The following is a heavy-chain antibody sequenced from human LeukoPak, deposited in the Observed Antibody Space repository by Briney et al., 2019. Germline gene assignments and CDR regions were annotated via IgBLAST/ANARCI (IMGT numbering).Heavy chain of an antibody. V-gene: IGHV4-39*01. CDR1: GGSISSRSYY. D-gene: IGHD3-10*01. CDR2: IYYSGNT. J-gene: IGHJ5*02. Sequence: SETLSLTCTVSGGSISSRSYYWGWIRQPPGKGLEWIGSIYYSGNTYHNPSLKSRVTISVDTSKNQFSLKLSSVTAADTAMYYCARLDSDLWFGELLFNWFDPWGQGTLVTVSS. CDR3: ARLDSDLWFGELLFNWFDP.